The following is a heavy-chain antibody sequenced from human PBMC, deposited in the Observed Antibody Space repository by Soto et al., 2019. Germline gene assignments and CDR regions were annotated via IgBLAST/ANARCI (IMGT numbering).Heavy chain of an antibody. CDR1: GGTFSSYA. J-gene: IGHJ5*02. CDR2: IIPIFGTA. V-gene: IGHV1-69*12. D-gene: IGHD3-22*01. CDR3: ARDRGPSSGYYPYWFDP. Sequence: QVQLVQSGAEVKKPGSSVKVSCKASGGTFSSYAISWVRQAPGQGLEWMGEIIPIFGTANYAQKFQGRVTITADESTSQRYLELSSLRSEDTAVYYCARDRGPSSGYYPYWFDPWGQGTLVTVSS.